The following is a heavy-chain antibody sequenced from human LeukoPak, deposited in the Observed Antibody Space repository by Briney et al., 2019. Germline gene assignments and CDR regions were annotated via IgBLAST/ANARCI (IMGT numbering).Heavy chain of an antibody. CDR2: IYYSGST. V-gene: IGHV4-59*12. CDR1: GGSISSYY. J-gene: IGHJ4*02. D-gene: IGHD6-19*01. CDR3: ARLAVAGTWAY. Sequence: SETLSLTCTVSGGSISSYYWSWIRQPPGKGLEWIGYIYYSGSTNFNPSLKSRVTISVDTSKNQFSLKLSSVTAADTAVYYCARLAVAGTWAYWGQGTLVTVSS.